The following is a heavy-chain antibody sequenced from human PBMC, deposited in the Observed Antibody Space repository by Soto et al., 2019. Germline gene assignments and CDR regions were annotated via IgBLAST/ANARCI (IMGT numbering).Heavy chain of an antibody. CDR2: INPNSGGT. CDR3: ARGRAVAGPYYYYYMDV. D-gene: IGHD6-19*01. CDR1: GYTFTGYY. J-gene: IGHJ6*03. V-gene: IGHV1-2*04. Sequence: ASVKVSCKASGYTFTGYYMHWVRQAPGQGLEWMGWINPNSGGTNYAQKFQGWVTMTRDTSISTAYMELSRLRSDDTAVYYCARGRAVAGPYYYYYMDVWGKGTTVTVS.